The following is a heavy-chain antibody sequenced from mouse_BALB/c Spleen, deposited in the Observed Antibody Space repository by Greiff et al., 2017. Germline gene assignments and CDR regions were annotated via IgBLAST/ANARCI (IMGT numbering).Heavy chain of an antibody. D-gene: IGHD2-14*01. CDR1: GYAFTNYL. Sequence: QVQLKQSGAELVRPGTSVKVSCKASGYAFTNYLIEWVKQRPGQGLEWIGVINPGSGGTNYNEKFKGKATLTADKSSSTAYMQLSSLTSDDSAVYFCARGAVRRNFDYWGQGTTLTVAS. J-gene: IGHJ2*01. CDR3: ARGAVRRNFDY. CDR2: INPGSGGT. V-gene: IGHV1-54*01.